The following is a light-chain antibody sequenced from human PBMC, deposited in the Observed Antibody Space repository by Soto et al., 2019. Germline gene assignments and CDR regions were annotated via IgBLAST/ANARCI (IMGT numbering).Light chain of an antibody. J-gene: IGKJ3*01. V-gene: IGKV1-5*03. CDR2: RAS. Sequence: DVQMTQSPSTLSASVGDRVTITCRASQGVNIWLAWYQQKPGRAPKLLIHRASILESGVPSRFSGSGSGTEFTLTISSLHPDDFATYYCQGGITFGPGTKVDIK. CDR1: QGVNIW. CDR3: QGGIT.